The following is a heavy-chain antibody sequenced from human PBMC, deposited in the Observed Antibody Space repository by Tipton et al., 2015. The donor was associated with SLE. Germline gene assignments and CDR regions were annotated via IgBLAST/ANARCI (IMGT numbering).Heavy chain of an antibody. CDR1: GGSFSGYY. Sequence: TLSLTCAVYGGSFSGYYWSWIRQPPGKGLEWIGEINHSGSTNYNPSLKSRVTISVDTSKNQFSLKLSSVTAADTAVYYCATPGPQRALDIWGQGTMVTVSS. CDR2: INHSGST. D-gene: IGHD3-10*01. CDR3: ATPGPQRALDI. J-gene: IGHJ3*02. V-gene: IGHV4-34*01.